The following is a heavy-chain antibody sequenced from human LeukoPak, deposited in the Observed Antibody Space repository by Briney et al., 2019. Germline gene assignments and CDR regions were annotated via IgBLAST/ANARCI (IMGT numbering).Heavy chain of an antibody. CDR3: ARQVHDFWSGYYEYYFDY. CDR1: GYSISSGYY. D-gene: IGHD3-3*01. Sequence: PSETLSLTCAVSGYSISSGYYWGWIRQPPGKGLEWIGSIYHSGSTYYNPSLKSRVTISVDTSKNQFSLKLSSVTAADTAVYYCARQVHDFWSGYYEYYFDYWGQGTLVTVSS. J-gene: IGHJ4*02. CDR2: IYHSGST. V-gene: IGHV4-38-2*01.